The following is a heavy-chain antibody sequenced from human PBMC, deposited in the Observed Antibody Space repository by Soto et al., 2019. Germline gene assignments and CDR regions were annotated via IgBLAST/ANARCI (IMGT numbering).Heavy chain of an antibody. D-gene: IGHD2-15*01. Sequence: QVQLVQSGAEVKKPGASVKVSCKASGYTFTSYGISWVRQAPGQGLEWMGWISAYNGNTNYAQKLQGRVTITTDTSTSTAYMELRSLRTDDTAVYYCARYPCSGGSCYSGRDFWGQGTVVTVSS. CDR1: GYTFTSYG. CDR2: ISAYNGNT. J-gene: IGHJ4*02. CDR3: ARYPCSGGSCYSGRDF. V-gene: IGHV1-18*01.